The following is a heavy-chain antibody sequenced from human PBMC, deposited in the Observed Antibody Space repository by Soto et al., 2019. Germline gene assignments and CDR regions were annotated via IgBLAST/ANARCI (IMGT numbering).Heavy chain of an antibody. CDR1: GFVFNGYA. D-gene: IGHD2-15*01. V-gene: IGHV3-23*01. J-gene: IGHJ4*02. Sequence: EVQLLESGGGLVQPGGSLRLSCAASGFVFNGYAMSWVGQAPGKGLEWVSGISAHGVDIYYADSVKGRFTISRDNSKDTLYLQMNSLRTEDTAVYYCAREDGGGPFDYWGQGTLLTVSS. CDR2: ISAHGVDI. CDR3: AREDGGGPFDY.